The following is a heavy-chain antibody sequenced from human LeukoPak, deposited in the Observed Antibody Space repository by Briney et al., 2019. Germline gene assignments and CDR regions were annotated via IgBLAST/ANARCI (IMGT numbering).Heavy chain of an antibody. Sequence: GGSLRLSCAASGFTFSSYAMHWVRQAPGKGLEWVAVISYDGSNKYYADSVKGRFTISRDNSKNTLYLQMNSLRAEDTAVYYCARSRRDSDWYIDDYWGQGTLVTVSS. J-gene: IGHJ4*02. CDR1: GFTFSSYA. D-gene: IGHD6-19*01. CDR3: ARSRRDSDWYIDDY. V-gene: IGHV3-30*04. CDR2: ISYDGSNK.